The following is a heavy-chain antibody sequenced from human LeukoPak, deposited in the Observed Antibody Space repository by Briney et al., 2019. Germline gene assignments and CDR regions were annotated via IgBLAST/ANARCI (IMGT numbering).Heavy chain of an antibody. CDR3: AKGNGETVSTSLNWFDP. Sequence: ASVKVSCKASGYTFTSYGINWVRRAPGQGLEWMGWISAYNGNTKYAQKFQGTVTMTTDTSTTTAYMELRSLRYDDTAVYYCAKGNGETVSTSLNWFDPWGQGTLVTVSS. V-gene: IGHV1-18*01. D-gene: IGHD5/OR15-5a*01. CDR2: ISAYNGNT. CDR1: GYTFTSYG. J-gene: IGHJ5*02.